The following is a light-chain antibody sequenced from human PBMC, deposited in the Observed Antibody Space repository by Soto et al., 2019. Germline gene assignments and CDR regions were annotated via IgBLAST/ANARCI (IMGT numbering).Light chain of an antibody. CDR3: QQTYSTLFT. Sequence: DIQMTQSPSSLSASVGDRVTITCRASQNIKTYLNWYQQKPGKAPKLLIYAASSLQSGVPSRFGGSGSGTDFTLTISSLQPEDFATYYCQQTYSTLFTFGPGTKVDIK. CDR1: QNIKTY. J-gene: IGKJ3*01. V-gene: IGKV1-39*01. CDR2: AAS.